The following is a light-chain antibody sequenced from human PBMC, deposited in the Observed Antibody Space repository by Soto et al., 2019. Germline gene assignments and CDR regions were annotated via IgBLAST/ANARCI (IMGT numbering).Light chain of an antibody. CDR2: DVN. Sequence: QSALTQPPSASGSPGQSVTISCTGTSSDVGGYNYVSWYQQYPGKAPKLVIFDVNRRPSGVPDRFSGSKSGNTASLTVSGLQAEDEADYYCSSYAGRNNWVFGGGTKLTVL. CDR3: SSYAGRNNWV. CDR1: SSDVGGYNY. J-gene: IGLJ3*02. V-gene: IGLV2-8*01.